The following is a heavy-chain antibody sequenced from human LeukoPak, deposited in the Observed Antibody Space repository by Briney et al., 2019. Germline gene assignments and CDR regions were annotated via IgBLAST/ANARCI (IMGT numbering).Heavy chain of an antibody. D-gene: IGHD2-2*02. J-gene: IGHJ3*02. CDR2: IYTSGST. Sequence: LETLSLTCTVPGGSLRSYYWSSMPEPAGKGLGWSGRIYTSGSTNYHPSLMSRVTMSVDTSKMQFSLKLSSVTATDTAVYYCARDSGIVVPAAIGASDAFDIWGQGTMVTVSS. CDR1: GGSLRSYY. V-gene: IGHV4-4*07. CDR3: ARDSGIVVPAAIGASDAFDI.